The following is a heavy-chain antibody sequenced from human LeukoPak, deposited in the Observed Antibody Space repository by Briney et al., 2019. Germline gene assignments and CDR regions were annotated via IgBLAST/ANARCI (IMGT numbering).Heavy chain of an antibody. CDR1: GFTFSDYY. J-gene: IGHJ4*02. CDR3: ASSCYSGMACY. V-gene: IGHV3-11*01. D-gene: IGHD2-15*01. CDR2: ISSSGSTI. Sequence: GGSLRLSCAASGFTFSDYYMSWIRQAPGKGLEWVSYISSSGSTIYYADSVKGRFTTSRDNAKNSLYLQMNSLRAEDTAVYYCASSCYSGMACYWGQGTLVTVSS.